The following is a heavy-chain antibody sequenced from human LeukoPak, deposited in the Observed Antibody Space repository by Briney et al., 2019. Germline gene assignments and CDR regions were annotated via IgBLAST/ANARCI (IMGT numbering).Heavy chain of an antibody. Sequence: GGSLRLSCAASGFTFSSYAMSWVRQAPGKGLEWVSAISGTGGSTYYADSVKGRFTISRDNSKNTLYLQMNSLRAEDTAVYYCAKDPGTFGGVFVLYYFDYWGQGTLVTVSS. CDR2: ISGTGGST. V-gene: IGHV3-23*01. CDR3: AKDPGTFGGVFVLYYFDY. CDR1: GFTFSSYA. J-gene: IGHJ4*02. D-gene: IGHD3-16*02.